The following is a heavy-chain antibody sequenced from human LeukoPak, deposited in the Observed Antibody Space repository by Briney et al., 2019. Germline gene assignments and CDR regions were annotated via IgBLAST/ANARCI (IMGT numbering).Heavy chain of an antibody. D-gene: IGHD5-18*01. Sequence: SETLSLTCAVYGGSFSGYYWSWIRQPPGEGLEWIGEINHSGSTNYNPSLKSRVTISVDTSKNQFSLKLSSVTAADTAVYYCARKEHSYGSPFDYWGQGTLVTVSS. CDR3: ARKEHSYGSPFDY. J-gene: IGHJ4*02. CDR1: GGSFSGYY. CDR2: INHSGST. V-gene: IGHV4-34*01.